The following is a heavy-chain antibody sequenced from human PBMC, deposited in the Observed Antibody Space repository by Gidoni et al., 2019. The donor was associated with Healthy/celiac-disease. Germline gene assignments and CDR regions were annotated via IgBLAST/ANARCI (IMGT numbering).Heavy chain of an antibody. CDR2: IRSKAYGGTT. CDR1: GFTYGDYA. D-gene: IGHD5-18*01. J-gene: IGHJ3*02. V-gene: IGHV3-49*05. Sequence: EVQLVESGGGWVKPGRSLRLSCTASGFTYGDYAMSWFRQAPGKGLEWVSFIRSKAYGGTTEYAASVKGRFTISRDDSKSIAYLQMNSLKPEDTAVYYCTREARYSYGYDAFDIWGQGTMVTVSS. CDR3: TREARYSYGYDAFDI.